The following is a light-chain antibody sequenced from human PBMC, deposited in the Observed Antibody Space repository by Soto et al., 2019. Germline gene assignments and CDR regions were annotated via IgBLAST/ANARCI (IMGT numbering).Light chain of an antibody. Sequence: EIVLTQSPATLSLSPGDRATLSCRASQSVGSYLGWYQQRPGQAPRLLIYDASNRANGIPARFSGSGSGTDSTLTISSLEPEDFAVYYCQQRSDWPSTFGGGTKVEIK. CDR3: QQRSDWPST. V-gene: IGKV3-11*01. CDR2: DAS. J-gene: IGKJ4*01. CDR1: QSVGSY.